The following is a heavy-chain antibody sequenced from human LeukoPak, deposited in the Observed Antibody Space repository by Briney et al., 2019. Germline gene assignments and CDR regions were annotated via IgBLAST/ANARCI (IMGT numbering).Heavy chain of an antibody. CDR3: ARVSIGWYCSGGSCYVFDY. CDR2: INPGGGNT. D-gene: IGHD2-15*01. CDR1: GYTFTNYY. V-gene: IGHV1-46*01. Sequence: ASVKVSCKASGYTFTNYYMHWVRQAPGQGLEWMGLINPGGGNTNYAQNFQGRVTMTRDTSKNQFSLKLSSVTAADTAVYYCARVSIGWYCSGGSCYVFDYWAREPWSPSPQ. J-gene: IGHJ4*02.